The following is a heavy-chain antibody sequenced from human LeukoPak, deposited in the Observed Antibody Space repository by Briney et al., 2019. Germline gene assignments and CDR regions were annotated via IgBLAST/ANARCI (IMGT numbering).Heavy chain of an antibody. D-gene: IGHD5-18*01. V-gene: IGHV3-30*18. J-gene: IGHJ4*02. CDR1: GFTFSSYG. CDR2: ISHDGTNK. Sequence: GGSLRLSCAASGFTFSSYGLHWVRQAPGKGLEWVAVISHDGTNKYYADSVKGRFTISRDNSKNTLYLQMNSLRAEDTAVYYCAKAGGWLQLWYFFDYWGQGTLVTVSS. CDR3: AKAGGWLQLWYFFDY.